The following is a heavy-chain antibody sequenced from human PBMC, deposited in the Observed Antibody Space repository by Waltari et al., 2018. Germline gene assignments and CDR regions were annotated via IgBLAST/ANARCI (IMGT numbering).Heavy chain of an antibody. J-gene: IGHJ5*02. CDR2: IYTSGST. Sequence: QVQLQESGPGLVKPSETLSLTCTVSGGSISSYYWRWIRQPAGKGLEWIGRIYTSGSTNYNPSLKSRVTISVDKSKNQFSLKLSSVTAADTAVYYCARGYCSSTSCSYNWFDPWGQGTLVTVSS. V-gene: IGHV4-4*07. CDR1: GGSISSYY. D-gene: IGHD2-2*01. CDR3: ARGYCSSTSCSYNWFDP.